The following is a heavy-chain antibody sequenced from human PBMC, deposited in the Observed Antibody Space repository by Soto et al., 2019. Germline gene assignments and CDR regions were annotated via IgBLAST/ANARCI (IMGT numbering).Heavy chain of an antibody. V-gene: IGHV3-9*01. CDR1: GFTFDDYA. CDR2: ISWNSGSI. D-gene: IGHD5-12*01. Sequence: PGGSLRLSCAASGFTFDDYAMHWVRQAPGKGLEWVSGISWNSGSIGYADSVKGRFTISRDNAKNSLYLQMNSLRAEDTALYYCAKGIGKWLRHDAFDIWGQGTMVTVSS. J-gene: IGHJ3*02. CDR3: AKGIGKWLRHDAFDI.